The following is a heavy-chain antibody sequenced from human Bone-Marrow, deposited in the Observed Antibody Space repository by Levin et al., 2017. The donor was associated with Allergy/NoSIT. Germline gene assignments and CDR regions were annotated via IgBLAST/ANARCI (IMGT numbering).Heavy chain of an antibody. D-gene: IGHD6-19*01. CDR1: GGSFSGYY. CDR3: ARGPRRWSSGWLIYWYFDL. V-gene: IGHV4-34*01. CDR2: INHSGST. Sequence: SETLSLTCAVYGGSFSGYYWSWIRQPPGKGLEWIGEINHSGSTNYNPSLKSRVTISVDTSKNQFSLKLSSVTAADTAVYYCARGPRRWSSGWLIYWYFDLWGRGTLVTVSS. J-gene: IGHJ2*01.